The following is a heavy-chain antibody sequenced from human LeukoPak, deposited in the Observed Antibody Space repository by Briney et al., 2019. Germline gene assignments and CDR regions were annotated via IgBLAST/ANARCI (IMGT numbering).Heavy chain of an antibody. CDR1: GGFISSHY. CDR3: ARGLDPYYYCYYMDV. J-gene: IGHJ6*03. V-gene: IGHV4-59*11. Sequence: KPSETLSLTCTVSGGFISSHYWSWIRQPPGKGLEWIGYIYYSGSTNYNPSLKSRVTISVDTSKNQFSLKLSSVTAADTPVYYCARGLDPYYYCYYMDVWGKGTTVTVSS. CDR2: IYYSGST.